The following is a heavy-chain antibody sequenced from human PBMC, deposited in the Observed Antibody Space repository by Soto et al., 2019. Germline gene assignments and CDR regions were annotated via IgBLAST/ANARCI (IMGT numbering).Heavy chain of an antibody. Sequence: LRLSCAASGFNLGNYCMHWVRQAPGKGLVWVSRINYDGATINYAESVEGRFTISRDDAKSEVYLQMNDLRAEDTAVYYCARGGVEPFDSWGQGALVTVSS. D-gene: IGHD3-3*01. J-gene: IGHJ5*01. CDR1: GFNLGNYC. CDR2: INYDGATI. V-gene: IGHV3-74*01. CDR3: ARGGVEPFDS.